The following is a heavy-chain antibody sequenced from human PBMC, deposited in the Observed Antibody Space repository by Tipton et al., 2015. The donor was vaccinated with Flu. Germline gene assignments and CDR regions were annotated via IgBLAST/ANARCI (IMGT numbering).Heavy chain of an antibody. J-gene: IGHJ4*02. D-gene: IGHD3-10*01. CDR2: VYHGGTT. CDR1: GYSISSRYY. V-gene: IGHV4-38-2*02. CDR3: ARSTYYYGSGSSDY. Sequence: TLSLTYTVSGYSISSRYYWGWIRQPPGKGLEWIGCVYHGGTTYYKPSLKSRVTISADTFKNQFSLKLSSVTAADTAVYYCARSTYYYGSGSSDYWGQGTLVTVSS.